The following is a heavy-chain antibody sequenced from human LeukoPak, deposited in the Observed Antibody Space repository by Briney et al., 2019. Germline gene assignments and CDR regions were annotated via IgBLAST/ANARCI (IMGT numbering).Heavy chain of an antibody. Sequence: SETLSLTCTASGGSISSYYWSWIRQPPGKGLEWIGYIYYSGSTNYNPSLKSRVTISVDTSKNQFSLKLSSVTAADTAVYYCARGLPAASFDPWGQGTLVTVSS. CDR2: IYYSGST. V-gene: IGHV4-59*01. CDR1: GGSISSYY. D-gene: IGHD2-2*01. CDR3: ARGLPAASFDP. J-gene: IGHJ5*02.